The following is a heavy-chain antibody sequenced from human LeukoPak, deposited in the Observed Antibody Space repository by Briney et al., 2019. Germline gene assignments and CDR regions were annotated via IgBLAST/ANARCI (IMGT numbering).Heavy chain of an antibody. CDR3: ARVLLWDRALFDY. Sequence: ASVKVSCKASGYTFSNYAMNWVRQAPGQGLEWMGWINPNSGGTNYAQKFQGRVTMTRDTSISTAYMELSRLRSDDSAVYYCARVLLWDRALFDYWGQGTLVTVSS. CDR2: INPNSGGT. V-gene: IGHV1-2*02. J-gene: IGHJ4*02. CDR1: GYTFSNYA. D-gene: IGHD2-2*01.